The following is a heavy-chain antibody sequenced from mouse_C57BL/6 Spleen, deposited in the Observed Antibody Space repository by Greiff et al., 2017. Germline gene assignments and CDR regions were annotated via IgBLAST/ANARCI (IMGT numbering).Heavy chain of an antibody. J-gene: IGHJ1*03. D-gene: IGHD4-1*02. CDR1: GYTFTDYN. CDR3: AINGDGYWDVGV. CDR2: INPNNGGT. V-gene: IGHV1-22*01. Sequence: EVQLQQSGPELVKPGASVKLSCKASGYTFTDYNMHWVKQSHGQSLEWIGYINPNNGGTSYNQKFKGKATLTANTSSSPAYMELRSLTSEDSAVYYCAINGDGYWDVGVWGTGTTVTVAS.